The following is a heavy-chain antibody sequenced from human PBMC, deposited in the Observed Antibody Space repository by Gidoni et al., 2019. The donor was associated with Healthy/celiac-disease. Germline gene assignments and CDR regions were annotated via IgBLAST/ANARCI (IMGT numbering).Heavy chain of an antibody. CDR1: GYSISSGYY. Sequence: QVQLQESGPGLVKPSETLSLTCTVSGYSISSGYYWGWIRQPPGKGLEWIGSVYHSGSTYYNPSLKSRVTISVDTSKNQFSLKLSSVTAADTAVYYCASGGFYTESSPRAFDIWGQGTMVTVSS. D-gene: IGHD2-2*02. J-gene: IGHJ3*02. V-gene: IGHV4-38-2*02. CDR3: ASGGFYTESSPRAFDI. CDR2: VYHSGST.